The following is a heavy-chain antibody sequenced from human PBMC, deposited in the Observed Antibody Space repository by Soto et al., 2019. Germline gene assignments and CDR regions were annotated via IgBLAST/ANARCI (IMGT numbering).Heavy chain of an antibody. J-gene: IGHJ4*02. CDR3: ASRGSYGSGSIDY. Sequence: SETLSLTCAVYGGSFSGYYWSWIRQPPGKGLEWIGEINHSGGTNYNPSLKSRVTISVDTSKNQFSLKLSSVTAAGTAVYYCASRGSYGSGSIDYWGQGTLVTVSS. CDR1: GGSFSGYY. V-gene: IGHV4-34*01. CDR2: INHSGGT. D-gene: IGHD3-10*01.